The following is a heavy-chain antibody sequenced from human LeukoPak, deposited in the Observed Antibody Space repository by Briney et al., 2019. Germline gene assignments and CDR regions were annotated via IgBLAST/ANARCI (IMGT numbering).Heavy chain of an antibody. CDR1: GFTFSNYW. CDR3: ARGLSSTQEKHYYYGMDV. J-gene: IGHJ6*02. Sequence: PGGSLRLSCAASGFTFSNYWMTWVRQAPGKGLEWVANINRDGSERYYVDSVKGRFTISRDDAKSSLYLQMNSLRAEDTAVYYCARGLSSTQEKHYYYGMDVWGQGTTVTVSS. CDR2: INRDGSER. V-gene: IGHV3-7*03. D-gene: IGHD2-2*01.